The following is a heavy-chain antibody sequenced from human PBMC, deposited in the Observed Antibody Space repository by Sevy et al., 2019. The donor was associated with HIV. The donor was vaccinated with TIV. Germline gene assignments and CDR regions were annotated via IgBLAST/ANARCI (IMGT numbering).Heavy chain of an antibody. CDR3: AKGRGLPKGAFDI. V-gene: IGHV3-9*01. J-gene: IGHJ3*02. CDR1: GFSFDDYA. CDR2: ISWDSGGV. Sequence: GGSLRLSCEASGFSFDDYAMHWVRQAPGKGLESVSGISWDSGGVGYADSVKGRFTISRDNAKNSLYLQMNSLRAEDTGLYYCAKGRGLPKGAFDIWGQGTMVTVSS. D-gene: IGHD4-17*01.